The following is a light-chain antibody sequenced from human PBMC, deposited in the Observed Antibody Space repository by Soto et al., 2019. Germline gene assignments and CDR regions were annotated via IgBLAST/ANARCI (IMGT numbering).Light chain of an antibody. Sequence: QSALTQPASVSGSDGQSITISCTGTSSDVGDFNYVSWYQQHPGKAPKLMIYEVSNRPSGVSNRFSGSKSGNTASLTISGLQGDDEADYYCTSYTSSSTYVFGTGTKLTVL. CDR1: SSDVGDFNY. CDR3: TSYTSSSTYV. J-gene: IGLJ1*01. V-gene: IGLV2-14*01. CDR2: EVS.